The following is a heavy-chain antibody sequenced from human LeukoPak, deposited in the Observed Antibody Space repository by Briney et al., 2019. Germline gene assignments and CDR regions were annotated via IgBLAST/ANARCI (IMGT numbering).Heavy chain of an antibody. V-gene: IGHV1-18*01. Sequence: ASVKVSCKASGYTFTSYGISWVRQAPGQGLEWMGWISAYNGNTNYAQKLQGRVTMTTDTSTSTAYMELRSLRSDDTAVYYCARRVSLRTSILTGYSNFDYWGQGTLVTVSS. J-gene: IGHJ4*02. CDR1: GYTFTSYG. CDR2: ISAYNGNT. D-gene: IGHD3-9*01. CDR3: ARRVSLRTSILTGYSNFDY.